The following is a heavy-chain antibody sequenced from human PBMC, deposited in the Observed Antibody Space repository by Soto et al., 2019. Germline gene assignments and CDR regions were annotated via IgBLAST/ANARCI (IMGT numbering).Heavy chain of an antibody. CDR2: IYSGGNT. Sequence: WGSLRLYCAASGFTVSSNYMSWVRQAPGKGLEWVSVIYSGGNTYYADSVKGRFTISRDNSKNTLYLQMNSLRAEDTAVYYCARVGLRVFDYWGQGTLVTVSS. J-gene: IGHJ4*02. CDR3: ARVGLRVFDY. V-gene: IGHV3-53*01. CDR1: GFTVSSNY. D-gene: IGHD5-12*01.